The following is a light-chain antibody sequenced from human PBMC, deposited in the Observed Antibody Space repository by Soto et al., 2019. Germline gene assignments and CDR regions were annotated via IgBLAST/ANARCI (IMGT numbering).Light chain of an antibody. V-gene: IGLV1-40*01. CDR3: QSYDTSLSAL. Sequence: QSVLTQPPSVSGAPGQRVTISCTGSSSNIGAGYDVHWYQQLPGTAPKLLMYANSNRPSGVPDRFSGSKSGTSASLAITGLQAEDEADYYCQSYDTSLSALFGGGTKLTVL. J-gene: IGLJ2*01. CDR2: ANS. CDR1: SSNIGAGYD.